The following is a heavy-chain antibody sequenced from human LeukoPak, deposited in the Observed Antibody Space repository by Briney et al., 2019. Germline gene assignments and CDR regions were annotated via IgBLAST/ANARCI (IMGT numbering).Heavy chain of an antibody. Sequence: ASVNVSCKASGYTFTSYDINWVRQAPGQGLEWMGWMNPNSGNTGYAQKFQGRVTMTRNTSISTAYMELSSLRSEATAVYYCARMTLTIQPDAFDIWGQGTMVTVSS. D-gene: IGHD3-9*01. J-gene: IGHJ3*02. V-gene: IGHV1-8*01. CDR2: MNPNSGNT. CDR3: ARMTLTIQPDAFDI. CDR1: GYTFTSYD.